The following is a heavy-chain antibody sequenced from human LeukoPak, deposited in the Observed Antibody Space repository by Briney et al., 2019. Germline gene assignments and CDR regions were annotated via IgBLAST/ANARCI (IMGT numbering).Heavy chain of an antibody. J-gene: IGHJ4*02. D-gene: IGHD6-19*01. V-gene: IGHV3-21*01. CDR2: ISSSSSYI. CDR1: GFTFSSYS. Sequence: GGSLRLSCAASGFTFSSYSMNWVRQAPGKGLEWVSSISSSSSYIYYADSVKGRFTISRDNAKNSLYLQMNSLRAEDTAVCYCARDYSSGWYHFDYWGQGTLVTISS. CDR3: ARDYSSGWYHFDY.